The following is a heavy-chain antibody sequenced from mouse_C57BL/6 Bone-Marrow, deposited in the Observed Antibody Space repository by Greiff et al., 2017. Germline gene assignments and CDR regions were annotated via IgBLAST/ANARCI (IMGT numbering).Heavy chain of an antibody. V-gene: IGHV1-59*01. CDR3: ARPVSYYFDY. J-gene: IGHJ2*01. CDR2: IDPSDSYT. CDR1: GYTFTSYW. Sequence: VQLQQPGAELVRPGTSVKLSCKASGYTFTSYWMHWVKQRPGQGLEWIGVIDPSDSYTNYNQKFKGKATLTVDTSSSTAYMQLSSLTSEDSAVYYCARPVSYYFDYWGQGTTLTVSS.